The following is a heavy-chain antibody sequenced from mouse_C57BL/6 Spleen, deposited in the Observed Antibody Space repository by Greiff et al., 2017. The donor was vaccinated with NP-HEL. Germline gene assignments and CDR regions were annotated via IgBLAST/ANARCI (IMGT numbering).Heavy chain of an antibody. CDR1: GFTFSSYA. Sequence: EVHLVESGEGLVKPGGSLKLSCAASGFTFSSYAMSWVRQTPEKRLEWVAYISSGGDYIYYADTVKGRFTISRDNARNTLYLQMSSLKSEDTAMYYCTRERIYYYGSRAMDYWGQGTSVTVSS. D-gene: IGHD1-1*01. CDR3: TRERIYYYGSRAMDY. J-gene: IGHJ4*01. V-gene: IGHV5-9-1*02. CDR2: ISSGGDYI.